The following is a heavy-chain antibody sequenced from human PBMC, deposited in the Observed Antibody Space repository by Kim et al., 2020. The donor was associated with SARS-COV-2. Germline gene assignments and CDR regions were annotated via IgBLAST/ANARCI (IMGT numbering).Heavy chain of an antibody. CDR1: GFTFSSYS. CDR3: ASNGGSSSWSTYYYYGMDV. V-gene: IGHV3-21*01. Sequence: GSLILSCAASGFTFSSYSMNWVRQAPGKGLEWVSSISSSSSYIYYADSVKGRFTISRDNAKNSLYLQMNSLRAEDTAVYYCASNGGSSSWSTYYYYGMDVWGQGTTVTVSS. CDR2: ISSSSSYI. D-gene: IGHD6-13*01. J-gene: IGHJ6*02.